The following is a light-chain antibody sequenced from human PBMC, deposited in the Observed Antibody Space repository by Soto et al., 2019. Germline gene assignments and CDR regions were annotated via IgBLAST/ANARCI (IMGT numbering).Light chain of an antibody. Sequence: QFVLTQPASVSGSPGQPITISCTGTSSDVGGYNYVSWYQQHTGKAPKLMIYEVSNRPAGVSNRFSGSKSGNTASLTISGLQAEDEADYYCSSYTTSSTLVFGTGTKVTVL. J-gene: IGLJ1*01. CDR3: SSYTTSSTLV. V-gene: IGLV2-14*01. CDR2: EVS. CDR1: SSDVGGYNY.